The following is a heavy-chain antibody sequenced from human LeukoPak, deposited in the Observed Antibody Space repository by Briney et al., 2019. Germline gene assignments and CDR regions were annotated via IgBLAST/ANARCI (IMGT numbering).Heavy chain of an antibody. CDR1: GYTFTGYY. Sequence: ASVKVSCKASGYTFTGYYMHWVRQAPGQGLEWMGWINPNSGGTNYAQKFQGRVTMTRDTPISTAYMELSRLRSDDTAVYYCARVLSGVSSSSDPPDYWGQGTLVTVSS. D-gene: IGHD6-6*01. CDR3: ARVLSGVSSSSDPPDY. J-gene: IGHJ4*02. CDR2: INPNSGGT. V-gene: IGHV1-2*02.